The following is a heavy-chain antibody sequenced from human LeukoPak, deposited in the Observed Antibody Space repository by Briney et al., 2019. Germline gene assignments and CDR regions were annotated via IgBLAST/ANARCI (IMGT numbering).Heavy chain of an antibody. D-gene: IGHD6-19*01. V-gene: IGHV4-59*01. J-gene: IGHJ4*02. CDR2: MYNRGST. Sequence: ASETLSLTCTVSSDSISNYYWSWIRQSPGKELEWIGYMYNRGSTIYNPSLKSRVTISIDTSKNQFSLRLTSETAAETAVYYCARAEKAVTGTLDSWGQGTLITVSS. CDR1: SDSISNYY. CDR3: ARAEKAVTGTLDS.